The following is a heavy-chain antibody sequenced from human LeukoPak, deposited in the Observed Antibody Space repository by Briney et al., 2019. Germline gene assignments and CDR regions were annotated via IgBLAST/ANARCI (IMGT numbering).Heavy chain of an antibody. V-gene: IGHV4-39*01. Sequence: PSETLSLTCTVSGGSISSSSYYWGWIRQPPGKGLEWIGSIYYSGSTYYNPSLKSRVTISVDTSKNQFSLKLSSVTAADTAVYYCARQQLELVDSRNFDYWGQGTLVTVSS. CDR2: IYYSGST. CDR3: ARQQLELVDSRNFDY. J-gene: IGHJ4*02. D-gene: IGHD1-7*01. CDR1: GGSISSSSYY.